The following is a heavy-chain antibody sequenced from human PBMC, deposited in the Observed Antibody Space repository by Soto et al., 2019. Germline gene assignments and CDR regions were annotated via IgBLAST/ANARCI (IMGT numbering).Heavy chain of an antibody. D-gene: IGHD3-10*01. Sequence: PSETLSLTCTVSGGSISSYCWSWIRQPPGKGLEWIGYIYYSGSTNYNPSLKSRVTISVDTSKNQFSLKLSSVTAADTAVYYCERGQFGELLRSFDVWGHGTTVNV. V-gene: IGHV4-59*01. J-gene: IGHJ6*02. CDR1: GGSISSYC. CDR2: IYYSGST. CDR3: ERGQFGELLRSFDV.